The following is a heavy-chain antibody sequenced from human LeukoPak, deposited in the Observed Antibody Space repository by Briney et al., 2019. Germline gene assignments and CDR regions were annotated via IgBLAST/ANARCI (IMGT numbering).Heavy chain of an antibody. V-gene: IGHV3-7*01. CDR1: GFIFSSYA. Sequence: GGSLRLTCAASGFIFSSYALHWVRQAPGKGLEWVGQTNEHETEKYYGDAVRGRFTIYRDNAKNSLYLQMNSLRPEDTAVYYCARDSRGTTFDYWGQGTLVTVSS. J-gene: IGHJ4*02. CDR3: ARDSRGTTFDY. CDR2: TNEHETEK. D-gene: IGHD3-16*01.